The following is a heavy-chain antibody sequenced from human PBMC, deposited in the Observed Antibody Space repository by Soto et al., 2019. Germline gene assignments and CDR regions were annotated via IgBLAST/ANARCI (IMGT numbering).Heavy chain of an antibody. CDR3: ARGGTTVPTTYSNDAFDI. J-gene: IGHJ3*02. V-gene: IGHV1-8*01. CDR2: MNPNSGNT. Sequence: ASVKVSCKASGYTFTSYDINWVRQATGQGLEWMGWMNPNSGNTGYAQKFQGRVTMTRNTSISTAYMELSSLRSEDTAVYYCARGGTTVPTTYSNDAFDIWGQGTMVTVSS. CDR1: GYTFTSYD. D-gene: IGHD4-17*01.